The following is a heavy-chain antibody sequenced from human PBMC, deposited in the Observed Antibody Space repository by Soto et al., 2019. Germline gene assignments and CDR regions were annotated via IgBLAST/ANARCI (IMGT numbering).Heavy chain of an antibody. CDR2: INPKSGGT. CDR1: GYTFTDYY. D-gene: IGHD3-22*01. Sequence: VKVSCKASGYTFTDYYIHWVRQAPGQGLEWMGWINPKSGGTSYAQQFQGRVTMARDTSITTAYMDLSSLRSDDTAVYYCASWYYDTSGHDAFDIWGQGTMVTVSS. CDR3: ASWYYDTSGHDAFDI. J-gene: IGHJ3*02. V-gene: IGHV1-2*02.